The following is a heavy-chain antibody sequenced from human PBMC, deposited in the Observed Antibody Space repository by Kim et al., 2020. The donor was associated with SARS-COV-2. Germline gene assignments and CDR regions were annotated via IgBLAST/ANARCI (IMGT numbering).Heavy chain of an antibody. J-gene: IGHJ4*02. CDR3: ATLPNYPKLEPPFDY. CDR1: GFTFSDYY. D-gene: IGHD1-7*01. Sequence: GGSLRLSCAASGFTFSDYYMSWIRQAPGKGLEWVSYISSSGSTIYYADSVKGRFTISRDNAKNSLYLQMNSLRAEDTAVYYCATLPNYPKLEPPFDYWGQGTLVTVSS. V-gene: IGHV3-11*01. CDR2: ISSSGSTI.